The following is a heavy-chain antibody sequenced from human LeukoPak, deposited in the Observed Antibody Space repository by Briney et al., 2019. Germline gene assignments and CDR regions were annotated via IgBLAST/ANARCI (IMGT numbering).Heavy chain of an antibody. CDR2: INPNSGGT. J-gene: IGHJ5*02. Sequence: ASVKVSCKASGYTFTGYYMHWVRQAPGQGLEWMGWINPNSGGTNYAQKFQGRVTMTRDTPISTAYMELSRLRSDDTAVYYCARWTAMVTSWFDPWGQGTLVTVSS. CDR1: GYTFTGYY. D-gene: IGHD5-18*01. V-gene: IGHV1-2*02. CDR3: ARWTAMVTSWFDP.